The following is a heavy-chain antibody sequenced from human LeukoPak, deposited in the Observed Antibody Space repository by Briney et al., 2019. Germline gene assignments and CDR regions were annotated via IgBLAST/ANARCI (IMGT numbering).Heavy chain of an antibody. Sequence: GGSLRLSCAASGFTFSSYGMHWVRQAPGKGLEWVAFIRYDGSNKYYADSVKGRFTISRDNSKNTLYLQMNSLRAEDTAVYYCAKDGTSYYYDSSGYMDVWGKGTTVTVSS. CDR3: AKDGTSYYYDSSGYMDV. CDR2: IRYDGSNK. D-gene: IGHD3-22*01. V-gene: IGHV3-30*02. CDR1: GFTFSSYG. J-gene: IGHJ6*04.